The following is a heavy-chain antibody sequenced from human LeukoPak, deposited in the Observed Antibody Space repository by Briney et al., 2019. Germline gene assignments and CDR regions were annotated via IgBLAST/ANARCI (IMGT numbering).Heavy chain of an antibody. D-gene: IGHD2-2*01. CDR2: INPNSGGT. Sequence: ASVKVSCKASGYTFTGYYMHWVRQAPGQVLEWMGWINPNSGGTNYAQKFQGRVTMTRDTSISTAYMELSRLRSDDTAVYYCARDPGIVVVPAAHDYWGQGTLVTVSS. CDR3: ARDPGIVVVPAAHDY. V-gene: IGHV1-2*02. CDR1: GYTFTGYY. J-gene: IGHJ4*02.